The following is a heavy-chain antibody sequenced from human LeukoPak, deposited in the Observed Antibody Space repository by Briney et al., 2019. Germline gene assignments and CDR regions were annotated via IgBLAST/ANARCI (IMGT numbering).Heavy chain of an antibody. V-gene: IGHV3-9*01. Sequence: GRSLRLSCAASGFTFDDYAMHWVRQAPGKGLEWVSGISWNSGSIGYADSVKGRFTISRDNAKNSLYLQMNSLRAEDTAVYYCARSGSETVGAFDIWGQGTMVTVSS. CDR2: ISWNSGSI. D-gene: IGHD1-14*01. CDR1: GFTFDDYA. CDR3: ARSGSETVGAFDI. J-gene: IGHJ3*02.